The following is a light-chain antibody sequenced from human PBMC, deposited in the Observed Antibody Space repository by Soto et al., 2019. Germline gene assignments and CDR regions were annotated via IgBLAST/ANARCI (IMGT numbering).Light chain of an antibody. CDR2: AAS. Sequence: DIQMTQSPSSLSASVGDRVTITCRASQSISTYLNWYQQKPGKAPEVLIYAASSLQSGVPSRFSGSGSGTDFTLTITSLQPEDFATYYCQQNYSIPRRWTFGQGTKVDIK. CDR3: QQNYSIPRRWT. CDR1: QSISTY. V-gene: IGKV1-39*01. J-gene: IGKJ1*01.